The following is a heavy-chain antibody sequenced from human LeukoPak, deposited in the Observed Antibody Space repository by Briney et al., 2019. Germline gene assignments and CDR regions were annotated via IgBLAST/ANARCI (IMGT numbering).Heavy chain of an antibody. CDR1: RDYNTHNQYY. V-gene: IGHV4-39*01. D-gene: IGHD3-9*01. CDR2: VFYSGTT. CDR3: VMRSRSDKDEPSGYHDS. J-gene: IGHJ4*02. Sequence: SETLSLTCNVTRDYNTHNQYYEPWIRQPPGKGLEWLASVFYSGTTYYNPSLKSRVVISMDSSRKQISLRLSSVTATDTAIYYFVMRSRSDKDEPSGYHDSWGQGTLVTVSS.